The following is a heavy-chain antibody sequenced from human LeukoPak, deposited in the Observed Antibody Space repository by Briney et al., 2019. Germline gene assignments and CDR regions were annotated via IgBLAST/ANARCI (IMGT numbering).Heavy chain of an antibody. CDR1: GGSFNTYP. D-gene: IGHD5-18*01. Sequence: SVKVSCKASGGSFNTYPCSWVRQAPGQRLEWMGGLIPLFGTANYAQKFQGRVTITADESTSTTYLELSSLTSEDTAVYYCARPAWDTSPGAFDIWGQGTMVTVSS. J-gene: IGHJ3*02. V-gene: IGHV1-69*13. CDR3: ARPAWDTSPGAFDI. CDR2: LIPLFGTA.